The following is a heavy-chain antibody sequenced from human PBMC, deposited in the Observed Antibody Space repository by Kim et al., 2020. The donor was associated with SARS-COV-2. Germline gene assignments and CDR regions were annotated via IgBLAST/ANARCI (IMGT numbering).Heavy chain of an antibody. Sequence: RFTISRDNAKNSLYLQMNSLRDEDTAVYYCAREGGRITIFGVVPIDAFDIWGQGTMVTVSS. J-gene: IGHJ3*02. V-gene: IGHV3-48*02. D-gene: IGHD3-3*01. CDR3: AREGGRITIFGVVPIDAFDI.